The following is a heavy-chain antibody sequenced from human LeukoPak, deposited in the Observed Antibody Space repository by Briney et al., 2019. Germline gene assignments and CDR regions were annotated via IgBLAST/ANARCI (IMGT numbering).Heavy chain of an antibody. V-gene: IGHV3-21*01. CDR1: GFTFSSYS. D-gene: IGHD6-19*01. CDR2: ISSSSSYI. J-gene: IGHJ6*02. CDR3: ARDGGQWHSDLVRYYYYGMDV. Sequence: GGSLRLSCAASGFTFSSYSMNWVRQAPGKGLEWVSSISSSSSYIYYADSVKGRFTISRDNAKNSLYLQMNSLRAEDTAVYYCARDGGQWHSDLVRYYYYGMDVWAKGPRSPSP.